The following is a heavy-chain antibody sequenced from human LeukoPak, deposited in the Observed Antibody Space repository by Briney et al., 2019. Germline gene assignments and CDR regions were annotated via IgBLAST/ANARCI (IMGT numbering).Heavy chain of an antibody. CDR1: GVSISNYY. J-gene: IGHJ6*02. V-gene: IGHV4-4*07. Sequence: SETLSLTCNVSGVSISNYYWTWIRQPAGKGLEWIGRIYSSGTTTYNPSLKSRVAMSVDTSRNQFSLKLSSVTAADTAVYYCARVRIGQQLDKYYYYAMDVWGQGTTVPVSS. CDR2: IYSSGTT. D-gene: IGHD6-13*01. CDR3: ARVRIGQQLDKYYYYAMDV.